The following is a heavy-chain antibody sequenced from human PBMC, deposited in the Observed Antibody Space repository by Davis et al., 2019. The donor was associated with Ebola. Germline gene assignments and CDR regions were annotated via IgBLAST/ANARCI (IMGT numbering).Heavy chain of an antibody. V-gene: IGHV3-23*01. D-gene: IGHD7-27*01. CDR3: AKDRTGTNPDDAFDI. CDR1: GFTFSNYA. J-gene: IGHJ3*02. CDR2: ISGGGDNK. Sequence: PGGSLRLSCAASGFTFSNYAMSWVRQAPGKGLEWVSTISGGGDNKYHADSVQGRFTVSRDNSRDTLFLHMTSLRAEDTAVYYCAKDRTGTNPDDAFDIWGQGTMVTVSS.